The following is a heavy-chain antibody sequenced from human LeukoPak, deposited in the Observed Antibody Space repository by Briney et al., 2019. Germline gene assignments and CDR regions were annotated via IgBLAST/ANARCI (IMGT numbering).Heavy chain of an antibody. J-gene: IGHJ4*02. D-gene: IGHD5-18*01. V-gene: IGHV4-39*01. CDR2: IYYSGST. CDR1: GGSIRSSYYY. CDR3: ARGGYSYGTPDY. Sequence: SETLSLTCTVSGGSIRSSYYYWGWIRQPPGKGLEWIGSIYYSGSTYYNPSLKSRVTISVDTSKNQFSLKVSSVTAADTAVYYCARGGYSYGTPDYWGQGTLVTVSS.